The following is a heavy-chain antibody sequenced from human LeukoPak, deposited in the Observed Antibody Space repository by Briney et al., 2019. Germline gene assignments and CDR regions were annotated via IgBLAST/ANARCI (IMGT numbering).Heavy chain of an antibody. CDR1: GFTFNTYA. J-gene: IGHJ4*02. D-gene: IGHD1-20*01. Sequence: PGGSLRLSCAASGFTFNTYAMHWVRQAPGKGLEWMAFIRYDGSEIYYADSVKGRSTISRDNSKNTLYLQMNSLRSEDTAVYYCARAITASRALDYWGQGTLVTVSS. CDR2: IRYDGSEI. V-gene: IGHV3-30*02. CDR3: ARAITASRALDY.